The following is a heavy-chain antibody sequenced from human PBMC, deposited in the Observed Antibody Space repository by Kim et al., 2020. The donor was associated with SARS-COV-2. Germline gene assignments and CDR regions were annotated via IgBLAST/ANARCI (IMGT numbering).Heavy chain of an antibody. Sequence: SETLSLTCTVSGGSISSYYWSWIRQPPGKGLEWIGYIYYSGSTNYNPSLKSRVTISVDTSKNQFSLKLSSVTAADTAVYYCSRDLYGSGPRADYGMDVWG. CDR1: GGSISSYY. J-gene: IGHJ6*01. V-gene: IGHV4-59*13. CDR2: IYYSGST. CDR3: SRDLYGSGPRADYGMDV. D-gene: IGHD3-10*01.